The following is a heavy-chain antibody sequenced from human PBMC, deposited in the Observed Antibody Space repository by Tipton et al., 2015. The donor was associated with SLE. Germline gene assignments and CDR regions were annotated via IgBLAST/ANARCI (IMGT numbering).Heavy chain of an antibody. Sequence: QVQLVQSGAEVKNPGASVKVPCKASGYTFTSYDIIWVRQATGQGLEWMGWMNPNSGDTGYEQKFQNKVTMSRNTSISTAYMELLSLRSEDTAVYYCARGDYSRGLDIWGQGTMVTVCS. D-gene: IGHD4-11*01. CDR1: GYTFTSYD. CDR2: MNPNSGDT. CDR3: ARGDYSRGLDI. J-gene: IGHJ3*02. V-gene: IGHV1-8*01.